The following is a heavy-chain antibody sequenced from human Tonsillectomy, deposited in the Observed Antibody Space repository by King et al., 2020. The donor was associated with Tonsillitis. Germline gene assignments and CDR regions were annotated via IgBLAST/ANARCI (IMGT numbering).Heavy chain of an antibody. CDR1: GYTFTGYY. J-gene: IGHJ3*01. CDR3: ATGGITVGGAFDF. Sequence: VQPVQSGSEVKKPGASVKVSCKASGYTFTGYYIHWVRQAPGQGLEWMGWLNPNSGGTNSAQKFQGRVTMTRDTSIGTAYMDLSRLRSDDTAVYYCATGGITVGGAFDFWGQGTMVTVSS. CDR2: LNPNSGGT. D-gene: IGHD3-10*01. V-gene: IGHV1-2*02.